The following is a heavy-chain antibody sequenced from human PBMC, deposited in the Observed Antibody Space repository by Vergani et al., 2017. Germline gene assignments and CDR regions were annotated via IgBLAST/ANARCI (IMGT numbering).Heavy chain of an antibody. Sequence: EVQLVESGGGLVQPGGSLRLSCAASGFTFSSYSMNWVRQAPGKGLEWVSYISSSSSTIYYADSVKGRFTISRDNAKNSLYLQMNSLRAEDTAVYYCARDSVGATFTWPCDYWGQGTLVTVSS. V-gene: IGHV3-48*04. D-gene: IGHD1-26*01. CDR3: ARDSVGATFTWPCDY. CDR2: ISSSSSTI. J-gene: IGHJ4*02. CDR1: GFTFSSYS.